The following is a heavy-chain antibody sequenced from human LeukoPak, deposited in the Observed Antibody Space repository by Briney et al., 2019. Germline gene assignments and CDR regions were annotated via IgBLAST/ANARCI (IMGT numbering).Heavy chain of an antibody. J-gene: IGHJ5*02. Sequence: SETLSLTCTVSGGSIRSYYWSWIRQPPGKGLEWIGYIYYSGSTNYNPSLKSRVTISVDTSKNQFSLKLSSVTAADTAVYYCASLGLDYYGSGSPFDPWGQGTLVTVSS. D-gene: IGHD3-10*01. CDR1: GGSIRSYY. CDR2: IYYSGST. CDR3: ASLGLDYYGSGSPFDP. V-gene: IGHV4-59*01.